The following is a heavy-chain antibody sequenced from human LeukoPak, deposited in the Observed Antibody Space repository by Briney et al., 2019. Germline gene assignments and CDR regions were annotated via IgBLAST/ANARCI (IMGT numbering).Heavy chain of an antibody. D-gene: IGHD6-19*01. CDR2: VSGSGGNT. V-gene: IGHV3-23*01. Sequence: QTGGSLRLSCAAYGFTFSSYAMSWVRQAPGKGLEWVSAVSGSGGNTYYADSVKGRFTISRDNSKNTLSLQITSLRAEDSAVYYCAKVGPSSAWRTYFDSWGQGTLVNVSS. CDR3: AKVGPSSAWRTYFDS. CDR1: GFTFSSYA. J-gene: IGHJ4*02.